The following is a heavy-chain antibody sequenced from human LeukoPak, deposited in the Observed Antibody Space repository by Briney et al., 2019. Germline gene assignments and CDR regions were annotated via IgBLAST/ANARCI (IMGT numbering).Heavy chain of an antibody. CDR1: GFTFSSYG. CDR2: ISGSGGST. J-gene: IGHJ3*02. CDR3: ARSIVGTPDAFDI. Sequence: GGTLRLSCAASGFTFSSYGMSWVRQAPGKGLEWVSAISGSGGSTYYADSVKGRFTISRDNSKNTLYLQMNSLRAEDTAVYYCARSIVGTPDAFDIWGQGTRVTVSS. V-gene: IGHV3-23*01. D-gene: IGHD1-26*01.